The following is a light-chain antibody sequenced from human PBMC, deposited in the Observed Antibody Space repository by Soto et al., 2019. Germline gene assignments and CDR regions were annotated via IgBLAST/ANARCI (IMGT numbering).Light chain of an antibody. CDR2: EVS. CDR3: SSYTSSSTPYV. CDR1: SSDGGGYNY. Sequence: SVLTKPAAVSGSPGQSITISCTGTSSDGGGYNYVSWYQQHPGKAPKLMIYEVSNRPSGVSNRFSGSKSGNTASLTISGLQAEDEADYYCSSYTSSSTPYVFGTGTKVTV. V-gene: IGLV2-14*01. J-gene: IGLJ1*01.